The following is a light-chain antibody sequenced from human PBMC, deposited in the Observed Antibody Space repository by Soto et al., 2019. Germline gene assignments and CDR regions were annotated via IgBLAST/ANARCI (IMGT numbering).Light chain of an antibody. CDR1: QSISSW. V-gene: IGKV1-5*01. Sequence: DIQTTQSPSTLPASLGDRVTMTFRASQSISSWLAWYQQKPGKAPKLLIYDASSLESGVPSRFSGSGSGTEFTLTISSLQPDDFATYYCQQYNSYTWTFGQGTKVDI. CDR2: DAS. J-gene: IGKJ1*01. CDR3: QQYNSYTWT.